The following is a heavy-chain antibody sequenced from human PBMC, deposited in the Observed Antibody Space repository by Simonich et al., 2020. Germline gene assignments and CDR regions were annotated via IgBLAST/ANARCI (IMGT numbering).Heavy chain of an antibody. D-gene: IGHD2-2*01. CDR2: ISSSSSYI. CDR1: GFTFSSYS. Sequence: EVQLVESGGGLVKPGGSLRLSCAASGFTFSSYSMNWVRQAPGKGLEWVSSISSSSSYIYYEDSVKGRFTIPRDNAKNSLYLQTNSLRAEDTAVYYCAGGVYCSSTSCSTYYYYGMDVWGQGTTVTVSS. J-gene: IGHJ6*02. CDR3: AGGVYCSSTSCSTYYYYGMDV. V-gene: IGHV3-21*01.